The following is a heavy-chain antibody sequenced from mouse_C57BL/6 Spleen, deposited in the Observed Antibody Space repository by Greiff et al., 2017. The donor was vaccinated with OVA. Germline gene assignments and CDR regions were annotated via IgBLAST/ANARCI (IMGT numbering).Heavy chain of an antibody. J-gene: IGHJ4*01. V-gene: IGHV1-80*01. CDR3: ASPIYYDYGYYAMDY. D-gene: IGHD2-4*01. Sequence: VQLQESGAELVKPGASVKISCKASGYAFSSYWMNWVKQRPGKGLEWIGQIYPGDGDTNYNGKFKGQATLTADKSTSTAYMQLSSLTSEDSAVYFCASPIYYDYGYYAMDYWGQGTSVTVSS. CDR2: IYPGDGDT. CDR1: GYAFSSYW.